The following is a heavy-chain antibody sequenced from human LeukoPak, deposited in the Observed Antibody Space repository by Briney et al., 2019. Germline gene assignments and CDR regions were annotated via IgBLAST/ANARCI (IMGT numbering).Heavy chain of an antibody. Sequence: GGSLRFSCAASGFTFSTYALSWVRQAPGKGLEWVSGVGGSGDRTYYADSVKGRFTISRDNSKNTLFLHMDSLRAEDTAVYYCARSRYSGYDRDFYYGMDVWGQGTTVTVSS. J-gene: IGHJ6*02. CDR3: ARSRYSGYDRDFYYGMDV. CDR2: VGGSGDRT. V-gene: IGHV3-23*01. D-gene: IGHD5-12*01. CDR1: GFTFSTYA.